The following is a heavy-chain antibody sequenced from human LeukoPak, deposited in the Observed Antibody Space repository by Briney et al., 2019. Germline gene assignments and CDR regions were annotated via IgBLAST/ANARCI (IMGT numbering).Heavy chain of an antibody. CDR2: ISAYNGNT. D-gene: IGHD3-9*01. CDR1: GYTFTSYG. Sequence: ASVKVSCKASGYTFTSYGISWVRQAPGQGLEWMRWISAYNGNTNYAQKLQGRVTMTTDTSTSTAYMELRSLRSDDTAVYYCARDPRPAYYDILTGYLTTQYYYYYYGMDVWGQGTTVTVSS. J-gene: IGHJ6*02. CDR3: ARDPRPAYYDILTGYLTTQYYYYYYGMDV. V-gene: IGHV1-18*01.